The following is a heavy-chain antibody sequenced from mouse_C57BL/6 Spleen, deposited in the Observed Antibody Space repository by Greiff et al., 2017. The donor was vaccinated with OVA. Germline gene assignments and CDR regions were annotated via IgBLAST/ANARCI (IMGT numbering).Heavy chain of an antibody. V-gene: IGHV5-17*01. D-gene: IGHD2-4*01. CDR2: ISSGSSTI. Sequence: EVKVVESGGGLVKPGGSLKLSCAASGFTFSDYGMHWVRQAPEKGLEWVAYISSGSSTIYYADTVKGRFTISRDNAKNTLFLQMTSLRSEDTAMYYCARPDDYDWFAYWGQGTLVTVSA. CDR3: ARPDDYDWFAY. CDR1: GFTFSDYG. J-gene: IGHJ3*01.